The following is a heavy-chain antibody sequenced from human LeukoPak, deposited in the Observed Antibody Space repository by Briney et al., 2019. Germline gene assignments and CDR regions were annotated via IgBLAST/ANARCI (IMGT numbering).Heavy chain of an antibody. D-gene: IGHD5-24*01. V-gene: IGHV4-59*08. CDR1: GGSINSYY. CDR3: ARHKMATIRGMDY. Sequence: PSETLSLTCTVSGGSINSYYWGWIRQPPGKGLDWIAYIYDSGNTNYNPSLKSRVTISIDASKNQFSLKLSSVTAADTAVYYCARHKMATIRGMDYWGQGTLVTVSS. CDR2: IYDSGNT. J-gene: IGHJ4*02.